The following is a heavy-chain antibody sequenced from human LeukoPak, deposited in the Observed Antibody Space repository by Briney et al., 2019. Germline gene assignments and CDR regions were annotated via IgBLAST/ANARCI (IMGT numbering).Heavy chain of an antibody. Sequence: SQTLSLTCAISGDSVSSNGVAWNWIRQSPSRGLEWLGRTYYRSKWYNDYAVSAKSRITISPDTSKNQFSLQLNSVTPEDTAVYYCARKAQGAFDIWGQGTMVTVSS. CDR1: GDSVSSNGVA. J-gene: IGHJ3*02. V-gene: IGHV6-1*01. CDR2: TYYRSKWYN. CDR3: ARKAQGAFDI.